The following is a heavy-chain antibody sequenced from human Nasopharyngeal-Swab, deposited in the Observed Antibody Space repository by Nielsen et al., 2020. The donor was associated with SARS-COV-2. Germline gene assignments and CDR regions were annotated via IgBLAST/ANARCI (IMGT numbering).Heavy chain of an antibody. CDR3: ASSAAKGLVDY. D-gene: IGHD6-25*01. CDR1: GFTFSSYG. V-gene: IGHV3-33*08. CDR2: IWYDGSNK. J-gene: IGHJ4*02. Sequence: GESLKISCAASGFTFSSYGMHWVRQAPGKGLEWVAVIWYDGSNKYYADSVKGRFTISRDNSKNTLYLQMNSLRAEDTAVYYCASSAAKGLVDYWGQGTLVTVSS.